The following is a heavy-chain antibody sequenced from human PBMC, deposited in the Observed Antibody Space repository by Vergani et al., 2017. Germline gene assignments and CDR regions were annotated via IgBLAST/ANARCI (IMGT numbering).Heavy chain of an antibody. D-gene: IGHD2-2*01. CDR1: GYTFTSYG. CDR3: ARDPDIVVVPAAPYYYYYYGMDV. Sequence: QVQLVQSGAEVKKPGASVKVSCKASGYTFTSYGISWVRQAPGQGLEWMGGIIPIFGTANYAQKFQGRVTITADESTSTAYMELRSLRSDDTAVYYCARDPDIVVVPAAPYYYYYYGMDVWGQGTTVTVSS. V-gene: IGHV1-69*13. CDR2: IIPIFGTA. J-gene: IGHJ6*02.